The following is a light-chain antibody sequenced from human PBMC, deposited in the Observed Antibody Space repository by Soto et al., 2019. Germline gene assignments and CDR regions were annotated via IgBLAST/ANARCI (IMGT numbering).Light chain of an antibody. CDR3: QQYGVSPQT. CDR2: GAS. V-gene: IGKV3-20*01. Sequence: EIVLTQSPGTLSLSPGERATLSCRASQSVTSNYLAWYQQKPGQAPRLLIYGASRRATAIPDRFSGSGSGTDFTLTISGLEPEDVAVYYCQQYGVSPQTFGRGTKVEIK. CDR1: QSVTSNY. J-gene: IGKJ4*02.